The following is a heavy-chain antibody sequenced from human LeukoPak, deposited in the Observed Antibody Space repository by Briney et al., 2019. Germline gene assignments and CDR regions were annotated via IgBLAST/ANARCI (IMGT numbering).Heavy chain of an antibody. D-gene: IGHD3-10*01. CDR2: IRYGGFDK. Sequence: GGSLRLSCAASGFIFSSYGMHWVRQAPGKGLEWVAFIRYGGFDKYYADSVKGRFTISRDNSKNTLYLHMNSLRAEDTAMYYCAKKGYYASGSYFDYWGQGTLVTVSS. J-gene: IGHJ4*02. CDR3: AKKGYYASGSYFDY. CDR1: GFIFSSYG. V-gene: IGHV3-30*02.